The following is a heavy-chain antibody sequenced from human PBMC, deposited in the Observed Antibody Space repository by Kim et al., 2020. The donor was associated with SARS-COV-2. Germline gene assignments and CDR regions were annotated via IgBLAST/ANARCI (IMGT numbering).Heavy chain of an antibody. Sequence: YPGSVKGRFTISRENAKNSLYLQMNSLRAGDTAVYYCARAEQLSNGYFDLWGRGTLVTVSS. D-gene: IGHD5-18*01. CDR3: ARAEQLSNGYFDL. J-gene: IGHJ2*01. V-gene: IGHV3-13*01.